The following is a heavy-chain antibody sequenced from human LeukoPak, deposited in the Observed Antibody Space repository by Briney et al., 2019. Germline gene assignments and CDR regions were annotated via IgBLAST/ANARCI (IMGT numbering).Heavy chain of an antibody. CDR3: ARDAEVVAVAGTHFW. D-gene: IGHD6-19*01. CDR1: GFTFSSYV. V-gene: IGHV3-30*03. J-gene: IGHJ4*02. CDR2: ISSDGSNK. Sequence: PGGSLKLSCAASGFTFSSYVMHWVRQAPGKGLEWVAVISSDGSNKYYVDSVKGRFTISRDNSKNTLYLQMNSLRAEDTAVYYCARDAEVVAVAGTHFWWGQGTLVTVSS.